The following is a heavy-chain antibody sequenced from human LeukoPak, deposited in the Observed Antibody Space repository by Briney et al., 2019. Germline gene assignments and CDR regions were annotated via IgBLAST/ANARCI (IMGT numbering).Heavy chain of an antibody. D-gene: IGHD3-3*01. CDR3: ARSRSLNYDFWSGYYPQVYNWFDP. V-gene: IGHV1-18*01. CDR1: GGTFSSYA. Sequence: ASVKVSCKASGGTFSSYAISWVRQAPGQGLEWMGWISAYNGNTNYAQKLQGRVTMTTDTSTSTAYMELRSLRSDDTAVYYCARSRSLNYDFWSGYYPQVYNWFDPWGQGTLVTVSS. CDR2: ISAYNGNT. J-gene: IGHJ5*02.